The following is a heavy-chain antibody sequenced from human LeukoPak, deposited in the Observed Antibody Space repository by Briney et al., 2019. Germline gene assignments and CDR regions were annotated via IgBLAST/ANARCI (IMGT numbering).Heavy chain of an antibody. CDR1: GGSISSSSYY. CDR3: ARRRITMVRGVMKGWFDP. D-gene: IGHD3-10*01. J-gene: IGHJ5*02. CDR2: IYYSGST. V-gene: IGHV4-39*07. Sequence: SETLSLTCTVSGGSISSSSYYWGWIRQPPGKGLEWIGSIYYSGSTYYNPSLKSRVTISVDTSKNQFSLKLSSVTAADTAVYYCARRRITMVRGVMKGWFDPWGQGTLVTVSS.